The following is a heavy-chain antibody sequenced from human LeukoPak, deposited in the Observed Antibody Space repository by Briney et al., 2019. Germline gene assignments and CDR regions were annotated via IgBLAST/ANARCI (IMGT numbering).Heavy chain of an antibody. CDR1: GYTFTSYY. Sequence: SVKVSCKASGYTFTSYYMHWVRQAPGQGLEWMGGIIPILAAADYPQKFQGRVTITTDESTSTAYMELSSLRSEDTAVYYCARDKGIVVVPAAIRWTGWFDPWGQGTLVTVSS. D-gene: IGHD2-2*02. CDR3: ARDKGIVVVPAAIRWTGWFDP. J-gene: IGHJ5*02. CDR2: IIPILAAA. V-gene: IGHV1-69*16.